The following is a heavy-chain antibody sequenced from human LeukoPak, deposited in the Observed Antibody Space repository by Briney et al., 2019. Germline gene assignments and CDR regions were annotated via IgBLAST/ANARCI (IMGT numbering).Heavy chain of an antibody. CDR3: ARGPKRDHCSSTSCYSVGFDY. D-gene: IGHD2-2*01. V-gene: IGHV4-34*01. CDR2: INHSGST. CDR1: GGSFSGYY. J-gene: IGHJ4*02. Sequence: SETLSLTCAVYGGSFSGYYWSWIRQPPGKGLEWIGEINHSGSTNYNPSLKSRVTISVDTSKNQFSLKLSSVTAADTAVYYCARGPKRDHCSSTSCYSVGFDYWGQGTLVTESS.